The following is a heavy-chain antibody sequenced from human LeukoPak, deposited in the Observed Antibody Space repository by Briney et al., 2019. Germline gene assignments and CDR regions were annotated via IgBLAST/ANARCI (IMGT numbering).Heavy chain of an antibody. CDR3: ARDLRYFDWLGAFDI. J-gene: IGHJ3*02. V-gene: IGHV3-23*01. CDR1: GITFSSYG. Sequence: GGTLRLSCAASGITFSSYGMSWVRQAPGKGLEWVSSISSTGGTTYYADSVKGRFTISRDNAKNSLYLQMNSLRAEDTAVYYCARDLRYFDWLGAFDIWGQGTMVTVSS. D-gene: IGHD3-9*01. CDR2: ISSTGGTT.